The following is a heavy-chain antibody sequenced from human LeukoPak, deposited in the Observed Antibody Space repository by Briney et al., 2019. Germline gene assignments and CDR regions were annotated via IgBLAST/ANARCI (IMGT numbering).Heavy chain of an antibody. V-gene: IGHV3-7*01. D-gene: IGHD6-19*01. CDR2: TKEDGGEK. J-gene: IGHJ4*02. Sequence: GGSLRLSCAASGFTFSTYWMSWVRQAPGKGLEWVANTKEDGGEKYYVDSVKGRFTISRDNAENSLYLQMNSLRAEDTAVYHCARRSVAGSLDYWGQGTLVTVSS. CDR1: GFTFSTYW. CDR3: ARRSVAGSLDY.